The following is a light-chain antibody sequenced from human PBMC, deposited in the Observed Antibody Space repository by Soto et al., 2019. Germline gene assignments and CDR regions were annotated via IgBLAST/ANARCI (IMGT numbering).Light chain of an antibody. V-gene: IGKV3-11*01. CDR1: QSVSSY. Sequence: ETVLTQSPATRSLSGGERATRCCRANQSVSSYLAWYQQKPGQAPRLLIYDASNRATGIPARFSGSGSGTDFTLTISSLEPEDFAVYYCQQRRSWLTFGGGTRWIS. J-gene: IGKJ4*01. CDR3: QQRRSWLT. CDR2: DAS.